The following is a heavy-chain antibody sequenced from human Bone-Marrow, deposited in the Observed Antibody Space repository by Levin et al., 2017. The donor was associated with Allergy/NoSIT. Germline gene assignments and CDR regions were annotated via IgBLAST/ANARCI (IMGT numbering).Heavy chain of an antibody. CDR2: ISYDGSNK. CDR1: GFTFSSYA. V-gene: IGHV3-30-3*01. J-gene: IGHJ6*02. CDR3: ASFQLLYLYGMDV. Sequence: GGSLRLSCAASGFTFSSYAMHWVRQAPGKGLEWVAVISYDGSNKYYADSVKGRFTISRDNSKNTLYLQMNSLRAEDTAVYYCASFQLLYLYGMDVWGQGTTVTVSS. D-gene: IGHD2-2*02.